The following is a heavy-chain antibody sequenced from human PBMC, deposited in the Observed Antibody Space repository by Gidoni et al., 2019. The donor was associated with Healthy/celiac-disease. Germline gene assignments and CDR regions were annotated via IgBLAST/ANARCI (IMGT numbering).Heavy chain of an antibody. CDR1: GGSISNSHYS. D-gene: IGHD1-7*01. CDR3: ARHLRDWNYIAN. CDR2: IYYNANT. J-gene: IGHJ4*02. Sequence: QLQLQESGPGLVKPSETLSLTCTVSGGSISNSHYSWDWIRQPPGKGLEWIGNIYYNANTYYNPSLKSRVTISVDTSKNQFSLKLSSVSAADTAVYYCARHLRDWNYIANWGQGTLVTVSS. V-gene: IGHV4-39*01.